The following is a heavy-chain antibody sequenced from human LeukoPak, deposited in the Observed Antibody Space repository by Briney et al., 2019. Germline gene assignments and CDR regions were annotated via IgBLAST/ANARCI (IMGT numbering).Heavy chain of an antibody. J-gene: IGHJ4*02. CDR3: VKDRYCSGGTCYWFDD. Sequence: PGGSLRLSCAASGFTFSNYAMSWVRQAPGKGLEWVSSITWGSGWMDYADSVKGRFIISRDNGKKSLYLQMNSLRVDDTAVYYCVKDRYCSGGTCYWFDDWGQGTLVIVSS. CDR1: GFTFSNYA. V-gene: IGHV3-9*01. CDR2: ITWGSGWM. D-gene: IGHD2-15*01.